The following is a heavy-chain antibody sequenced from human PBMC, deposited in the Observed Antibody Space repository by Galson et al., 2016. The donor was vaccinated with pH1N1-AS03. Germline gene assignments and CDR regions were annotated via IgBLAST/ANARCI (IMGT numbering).Heavy chain of an antibody. J-gene: IGHJ4*02. V-gene: IGHV4-38-2*01. CDR1: GYSISSGFH. CDR3: ARFSGSYQFDY. D-gene: IGHD1-26*01. Sequence: ETLSLTCAVSGYSISSGFHWAWVRQPPSKGLEWIGTISHSGNTYYNPSLKSRVTMSVDTSKNQFTLKLSSVTAADAAVYYCARFSGSYQFDYWGQGTLVTVSS. CDR2: ISHSGNT.